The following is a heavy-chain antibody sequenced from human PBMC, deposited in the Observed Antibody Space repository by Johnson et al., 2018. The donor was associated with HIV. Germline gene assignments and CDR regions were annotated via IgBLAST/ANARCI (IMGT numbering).Heavy chain of an antibody. CDR2: INWNGGNT. V-gene: IGHV3-20*04. D-gene: IGHD2-15*01. J-gene: IGHJ3*02. Sequence: VQLVETGGGVIRPGGSLRLSCAASEFTFDEYGMSWVRQAPGKGLEWVSSINWNGGNTNYADSVKGRFTISRDNTKKSLFLHLNSLRAEDTALDYCTRDGGYCSGGNCYFAFDIWGQGTMVTVSS. CDR1: EFTFDEYG. CDR3: TRDGGYCSGGNCYFAFDI.